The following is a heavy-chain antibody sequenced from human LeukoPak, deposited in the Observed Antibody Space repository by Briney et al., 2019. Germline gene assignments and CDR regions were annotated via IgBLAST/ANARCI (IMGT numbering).Heavy chain of an antibody. CDR1: GFTFGSHG. J-gene: IGHJ4*02. V-gene: IGHV3-33*01. CDR2: IWYDGSTK. CDR3: ARARAMDSSGYYYDY. D-gene: IGHD3-22*01. Sequence: GGSLRLSCAASGFTFGSHGMHWVRQAPGKGLEWVAVIWYDGSTKYYADSVKGRFTISRDNSKNTLSLQMNSLRAEDTAVYYCARARAMDSSGYYYDYWGQGTLVTVSS.